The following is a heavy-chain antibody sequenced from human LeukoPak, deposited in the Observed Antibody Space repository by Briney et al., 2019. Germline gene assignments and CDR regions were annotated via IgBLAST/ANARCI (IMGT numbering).Heavy chain of an antibody. CDR3: ARYPVGNYDSGFDY. J-gene: IGHJ4*02. CDR2: ITSSGSYT. CDR1: GFTFTDYY. Sequence: GGSLRLSCAASGFTFTDYYMTWIRQAPGKGLEWVSYITSSGSYTNYADSVKGRFTISRDNANNSLYLQMNSLRVEDSAVYYCARYPVGNYDSGFDYWGQGSLVTVSP. V-gene: IGHV3-11*06. D-gene: IGHD5-12*01.